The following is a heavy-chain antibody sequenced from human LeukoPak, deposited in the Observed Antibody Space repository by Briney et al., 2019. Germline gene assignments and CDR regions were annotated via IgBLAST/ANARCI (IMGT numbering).Heavy chain of an antibody. D-gene: IGHD6-6*01. V-gene: IGHV3-21*01. CDR1: GFTFSSYS. J-gene: IGHJ4*02. Sequence: GGSLRLSCAASGFTFSSYSMNWVRQAPGKGLEWVSSISSSSSYIYYADSVKGRFTIARDNAKNSLYLQMNSLRAEDTAVYYCAILPVLEYSSPGNDYWGQGTLVTVSS. CDR3: AILPVLEYSSPGNDY. CDR2: ISSSSSYI.